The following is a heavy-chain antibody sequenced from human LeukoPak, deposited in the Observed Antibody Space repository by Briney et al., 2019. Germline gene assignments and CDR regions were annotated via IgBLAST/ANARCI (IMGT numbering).Heavy chain of an antibody. Sequence: GGSLRLSCAASGFTFSSYWISWVRQAPGKGLEWVANIKQDGSEKYYVDSVKGRFTISRDNAKNSLYLQMNSLRAEDTAVYYCAKASTTGNPRGAIDYWGQGTLVTVSS. D-gene: IGHD4-17*01. CDR2: IKQDGSEK. CDR1: GFTFSSYW. J-gene: IGHJ4*02. V-gene: IGHV3-7*01. CDR3: AKASTTGNPRGAIDY.